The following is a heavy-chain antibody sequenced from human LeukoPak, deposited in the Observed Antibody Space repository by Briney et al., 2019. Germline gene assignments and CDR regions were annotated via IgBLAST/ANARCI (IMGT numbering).Heavy chain of an antibody. Sequence: IPSETLSLTCTVSGGSISSYYWSWIRQPPGKGLEWIGYIYYSGSTNYNPSLKSRVTISVDTSKNQFSLKLSSVTAADTAVYYCARSGRYPMLAYWGQGTLVTVSS. CDR3: ARSGRYPMLAY. CDR1: GGSISSYY. D-gene: IGHD6-19*01. J-gene: IGHJ4*02. CDR2: IYYSGST. V-gene: IGHV4-59*01.